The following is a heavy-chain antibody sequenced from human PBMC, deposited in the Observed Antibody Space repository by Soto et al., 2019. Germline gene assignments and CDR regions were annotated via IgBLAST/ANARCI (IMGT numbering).Heavy chain of an antibody. CDR3: ASLTIFGVVRYFDY. Sequence: EVQLVESGGGLVQPGGSLRLSCAASGFTFSSYWMSWVRQAPGKGLEWVANIKQDGSEKYYVDSVKGRFTISRDNAKNSLYLQMNSLRAKDTAVYYCASLTIFGVVRYFDYWGQGTLVTVSS. CDR1: GFTFSSYW. V-gene: IGHV3-7*01. D-gene: IGHD3-3*01. J-gene: IGHJ4*02. CDR2: IKQDGSEK.